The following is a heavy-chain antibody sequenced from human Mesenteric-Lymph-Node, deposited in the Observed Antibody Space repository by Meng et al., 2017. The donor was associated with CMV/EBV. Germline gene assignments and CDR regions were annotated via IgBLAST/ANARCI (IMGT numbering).Heavy chain of an antibody. V-gene: IGHV3-30-3*01. Sequence: SCAASGFPFRSYAMHWVRQAPGKGLEWVAVISYDGSNKYYADSVKGRFTISRDNSKNTLYLQMNSLRAEDTAVYYCARDPNFYYYDSSGYRTYYYYYYGMDVWGQGTTVTVSS. J-gene: IGHJ6*02. CDR1: GFPFRSYA. CDR3: ARDPNFYYYDSSGYRTYYYYYYGMDV. CDR2: ISYDGSNK. D-gene: IGHD3-22*01.